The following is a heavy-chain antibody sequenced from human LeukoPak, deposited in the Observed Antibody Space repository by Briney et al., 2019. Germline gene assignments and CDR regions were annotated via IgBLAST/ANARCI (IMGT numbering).Heavy chain of an antibody. CDR1: GLTFSTNW. Sequence: GGSLRLSCAASGLTFSTNWMSWVRQAPGTGLEWVANMKQDGREKYYVDSVKGRFTISRDNAKNSLYLQMNSLRAEDTALYYCAKADYGDYGRLDYWGQGTLVTVSS. J-gene: IGHJ4*02. V-gene: IGHV3-7*03. D-gene: IGHD4-17*01. CDR3: AKADYGDYGRLDY. CDR2: MKQDGREK.